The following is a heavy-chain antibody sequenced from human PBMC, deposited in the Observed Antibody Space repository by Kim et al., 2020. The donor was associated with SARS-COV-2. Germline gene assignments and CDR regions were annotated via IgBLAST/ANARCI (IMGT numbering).Heavy chain of an antibody. Sequence: GGSLRLSCAASGFTFRSYAMHWVRQAPGKGLEWVAVISYDGSNKYYADSVKGRFTISRDNSKNTLYLQMNSLRAEDTAVYYCARDLAGTTRYYYGMDVWGQGTTVTVSS. CDR2: ISYDGSNK. J-gene: IGHJ6*02. CDR3: ARDLAGTTRYYYGMDV. V-gene: IGHV3-30*04. D-gene: IGHD1-1*01. CDR1: GFTFRSYA.